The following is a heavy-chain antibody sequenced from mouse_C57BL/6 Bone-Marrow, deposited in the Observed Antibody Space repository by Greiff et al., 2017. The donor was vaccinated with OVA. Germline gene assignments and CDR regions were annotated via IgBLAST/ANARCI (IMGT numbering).Heavy chain of an antibody. CDR1: GYTFTSYG. Sequence: VQLQQSGAELARPGASVKLSCKASGYTFTSYGISWVKQRTGQGLEWIGEIYPRSGNTYYNEKFKGKATLTADKSSSTAYMELRSLTSEDSAVYFCARFGIYDGGSFRGYFDDWGTGTTVTVSS. CDR3: ARFGIYDGGSFRGYFDD. J-gene: IGHJ1*03. D-gene: IGHD1-1*01. V-gene: IGHV1-81*01. CDR2: IYPRSGNT.